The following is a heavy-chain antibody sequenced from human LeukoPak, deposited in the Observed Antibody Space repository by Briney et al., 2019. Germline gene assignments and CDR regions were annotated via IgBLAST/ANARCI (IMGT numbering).Heavy chain of an antibody. CDR2: IYYSGST. CDR3: ARALLTYYDFWSGSPNWFDP. J-gene: IGHJ5*02. Sequence: PSETLSLTCTVSGGSISSSSYYWGWIRQPPGKGLEWIGSIYYSGSTYYNPSLKSRVTISVDTSKNQFSLKLSSVTAADTAVYYCARALLTYYDFWSGSPNWFDPWGQGTLVTVSS. V-gene: IGHV4-39*07. D-gene: IGHD3-3*01. CDR1: GGSISSSSYY.